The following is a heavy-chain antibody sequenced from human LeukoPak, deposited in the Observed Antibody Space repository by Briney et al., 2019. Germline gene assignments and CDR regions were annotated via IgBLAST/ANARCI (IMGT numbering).Heavy chain of an antibody. CDR1: GYTFTSYY. J-gene: IGHJ4*02. D-gene: IGHD3-22*01. Sequence: ASVKVSCKASGYTFTSYYMHWVRQAPGQGLEWMGIINPTGGNTNYAQKFQGRVTMTRDTSTSTVYMELSSLRSEDTAVYYCARAQYYFDSSGDYWGQGTLVTVSS. CDR3: ARAQYYFDSSGDY. V-gene: IGHV1-46*03. CDR2: INPTGGNT.